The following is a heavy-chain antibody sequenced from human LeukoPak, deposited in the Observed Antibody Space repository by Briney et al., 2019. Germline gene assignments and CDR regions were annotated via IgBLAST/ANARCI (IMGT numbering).Heavy chain of an antibody. D-gene: IGHD1-26*01. Sequence: SETLSLTCAVSGGSTTVSSYYWGWIRQLPGKGLEWIGSIYYSGNTYYNPSLKSRITISIDTSKHQFSLNLSSVTAANTAIYFCARGLLYSGSFARNWFDSWGQGTLVTVSS. CDR2: IYYSGNT. CDR3: ARGLLYSGSFARNWFDS. CDR1: GGSTTVSSYY. J-gene: IGHJ5*01. V-gene: IGHV4-39*01.